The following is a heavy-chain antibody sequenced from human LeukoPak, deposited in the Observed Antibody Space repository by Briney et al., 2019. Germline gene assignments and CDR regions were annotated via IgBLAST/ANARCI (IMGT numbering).Heavy chain of an antibody. J-gene: IGHJ5*02. CDR3: AKDFDGSSYVILDT. D-gene: IGHD2-2*01. Sequence: GGPLRLSCAASGFPFSLYGMLCLREAPGKALEGVAFKRNDGRSKYYGDSVKGRMTSSRDNSQNTMSLQVNSLRAEDTAVYYCAKDFDGSSYVILDTWGQGTLVTVSS. CDR2: KRNDGRSK. V-gene: IGHV3-30*02. CDR1: GFPFSLYG.